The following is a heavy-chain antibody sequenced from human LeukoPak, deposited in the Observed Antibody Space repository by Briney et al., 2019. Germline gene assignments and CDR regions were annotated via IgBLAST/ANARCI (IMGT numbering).Heavy chain of an antibody. CDR3: ARVIEYYYMDV. J-gene: IGHJ6*03. V-gene: IGHV4-61*02. D-gene: IGHD5-24*01. CDR2: MYNRGST. CDR1: GGSISSGSYY. Sequence: PSETLSLTCIVSGGSISSGSYYWSWIRQPAGKGLEWIGRMYNRGSTNYNPSLRSRVTISVDTSKNQFSLKLSSVTAADTAVYYCARVIEYYYMDVWGKGTTVTVSS.